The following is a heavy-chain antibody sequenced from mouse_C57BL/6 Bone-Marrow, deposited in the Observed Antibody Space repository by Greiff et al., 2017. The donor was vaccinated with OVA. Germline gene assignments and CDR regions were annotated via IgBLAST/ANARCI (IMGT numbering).Heavy chain of an antibody. CDR1: GFSLTSYG. D-gene: IGHD6-5*01. CDR3: ASYPYDYAMYY. Sequence: VKVVESGPGLVQPSQSLSITCTVSGFSLTSYGVNWVRQSPGQGLEWLGVIWSGGSTDYNAAFISRLSISKDNSKSQVFFKMNSLQADDTAIYYWASYPYDYAMYYWGQGTSVTVSS. J-gene: IGHJ4*01. V-gene: IGHV2-2*01. CDR2: IWSGGST.